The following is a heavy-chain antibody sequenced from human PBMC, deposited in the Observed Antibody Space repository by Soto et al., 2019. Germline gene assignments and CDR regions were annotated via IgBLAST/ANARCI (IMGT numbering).Heavy chain of an antibody. CDR3: ARVDGFNYSFDY. D-gene: IGHD1-1*01. J-gene: IGHJ4*02. Sequence: QVHLVQSGAEVRQPGSSVRVSCKASGGTFSGAGVSWVRQAPGQGLEWMGNHIPMFGSTNYAEKFQGRLTISADAPATTAYMDLSSLRSDDTAVYYCARVDGFNYSFDYWGQGALVTVSS. CDR1: GGTFSGAG. V-gene: IGHV1-69*18. CDR2: HIPMFGST.